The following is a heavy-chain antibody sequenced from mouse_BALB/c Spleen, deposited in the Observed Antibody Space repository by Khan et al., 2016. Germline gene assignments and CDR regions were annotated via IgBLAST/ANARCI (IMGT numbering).Heavy chain of an antibody. J-gene: IGHJ4*01. CDR1: GYSITSDYA. V-gene: IGHV3-2*02. CDR2: LSYSVST. CDR3: ASGVYALDY. Sequence: EVQLQESGPGLVKPSQSLSLTCTVTGYSITSDYAWNWIRQFPGNKLEWMGYLSYSVSTIYNPSLNSRISITRDSSNNQFFLQLNLVINEYTAPCDCASGVYALDYWGDGTSVTVCS.